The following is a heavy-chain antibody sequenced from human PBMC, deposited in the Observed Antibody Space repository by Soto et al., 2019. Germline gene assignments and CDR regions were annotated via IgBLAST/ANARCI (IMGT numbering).Heavy chain of an antibody. CDR1: GFTFSSYA. CDR2: ISYDGSNK. J-gene: IGHJ4*02. CDR3: TTDQYYDSSGYYPPYFDY. V-gene: IGHV3-30-3*01. Sequence: GGSLRLSCAASGFTFSSYAMHWVRQAPGKGLEWVAVISYDGSNKYYADSVKGRFTISRDNSKNTLYLQMNSLRAEDTAVYYCTTDQYYDSSGYYPPYFDYWGQGTLVTVSS. D-gene: IGHD3-22*01.